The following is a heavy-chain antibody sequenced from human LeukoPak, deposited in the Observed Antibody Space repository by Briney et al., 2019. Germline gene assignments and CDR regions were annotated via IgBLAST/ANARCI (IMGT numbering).Heavy chain of an antibody. Sequence: SETLSLTCTVSGGSISSYYWSWIRQPPGKGLEWIGYIYYSGSTNYNPSLKSRVNMSLDTSKNHFSLKLSSLTAADTAVYYCARDSGGIGIADGPDAFDIWGQGTMVIVSS. V-gene: IGHV4-59*12. CDR1: GGSISSYY. CDR2: IYYSGST. D-gene: IGHD6-13*01. CDR3: ARDSGGIGIADGPDAFDI. J-gene: IGHJ3*02.